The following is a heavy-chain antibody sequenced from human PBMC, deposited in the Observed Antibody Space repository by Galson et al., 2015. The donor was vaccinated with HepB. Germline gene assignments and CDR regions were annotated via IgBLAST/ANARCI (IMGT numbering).Heavy chain of an antibody. D-gene: IGHD3-3*01. CDR3: ARVDYNFWSGYYNWFDP. V-gene: IGHV1-2*02. CDR1: GYTFTGYY. CDR2: INPNSGGT. Sequence: SVKVSCKASGYTFTGYYMHWVRQAPGQGLERMGWINPNSGGTNYAQKFQGRVTMTRDTSISTAYMELSRLRSDDTAVYYCARVDYNFWSGYYNWFDPWGQGTLVTVSS. J-gene: IGHJ5*02.